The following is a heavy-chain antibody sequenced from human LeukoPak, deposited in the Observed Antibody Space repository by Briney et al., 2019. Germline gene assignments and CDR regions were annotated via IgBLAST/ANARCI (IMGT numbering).Heavy chain of an antibody. Sequence: GGSLRLSCAASGFTFSSYSMNWVRQAPGKGLEWVSSISSSSSYIYYADSVKGRFTIPRDNAKNSLYLQMNSLRAEDTAVYYCARGIGGYSYGVDYWGQGTLVTVSS. D-gene: IGHD5-18*01. V-gene: IGHV3-21*01. CDR1: GFTFSSYS. CDR2: ISSSSSYI. CDR3: ARGIGGYSYGVDY. J-gene: IGHJ4*02.